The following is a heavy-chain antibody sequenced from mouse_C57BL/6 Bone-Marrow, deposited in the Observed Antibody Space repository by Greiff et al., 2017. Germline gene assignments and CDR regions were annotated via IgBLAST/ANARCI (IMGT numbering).Heavy chain of an antibody. CDR1: GYAFSSYW. Sequence: QVQLKQSGAELVKPGASVKISCKASGYAFSSYWMNWVKQRPGKGLEWIGQIYPGDGDTNYNGKFKGKATLTADKSSSTAYMQLSSLTSEDSAVYFCARSYYSNYPWFAYWGQGTLVTVSA. V-gene: IGHV1-80*01. D-gene: IGHD2-5*01. J-gene: IGHJ3*01. CDR3: ARSYYSNYPWFAY. CDR2: IYPGDGDT.